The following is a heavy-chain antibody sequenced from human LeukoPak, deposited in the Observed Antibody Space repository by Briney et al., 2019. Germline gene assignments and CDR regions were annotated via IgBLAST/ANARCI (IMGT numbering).Heavy chain of an antibody. D-gene: IGHD4-17*01. CDR1: GFTFSSYW. CDR3: AKGPRLLYGDYVCVPFDP. J-gene: IGHJ5*02. V-gene: IGHV3-74*01. Sequence: GGSLRLSCAASGFTFSSYWMHWVRQVPGKGLVWVSRINSDGSTTTYADSVKGRFTISRDNAKNTLYLQMNSLRAEDTAVYYCAKGPRLLYGDYVCVPFDPWGQGTLVTVSS. CDR2: INSDGSTT.